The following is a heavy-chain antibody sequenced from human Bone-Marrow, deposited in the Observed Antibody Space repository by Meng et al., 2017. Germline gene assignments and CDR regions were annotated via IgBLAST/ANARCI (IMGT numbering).Heavy chain of an antibody. J-gene: IGHJ4*02. D-gene: IGHD3-22*01. V-gene: IGHV3-9*01. CDR2: ISWNSGSI. CDR3: AKAHYYGSSGYYITTLFDY. CDR1: GFTFDDYA. Sequence: SLKISCAASGFTFDDYAMHWVRQAPGKGLEWVSGISWNSGSIGYADSVKGRFTISRDNAKNSLYLQMNSLRAEDTALYYCAKAHYYGSSGYYITTLFDYWGQGTLVTVSS.